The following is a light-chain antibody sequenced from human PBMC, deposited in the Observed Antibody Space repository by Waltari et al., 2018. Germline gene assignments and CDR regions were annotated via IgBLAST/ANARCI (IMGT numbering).Light chain of an antibody. J-gene: IGKJ1*01. CDR2: DES. CDR3: QQRSNLWT. V-gene: IGKV3-11*01. CDR1: QSIGSH. Sequence: ETVLTQSPVTLSLSPGERATLSCRASQSIGSHLAWYQQKPGQPPRLLIYDESKRATGIPARFSCSGSGTDFTLTISSLEPEDFAVYYCQQRSNLWTFGQGTKVEIK.